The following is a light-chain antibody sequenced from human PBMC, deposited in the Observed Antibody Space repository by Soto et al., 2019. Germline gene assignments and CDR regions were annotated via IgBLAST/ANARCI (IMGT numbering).Light chain of an antibody. CDR2: EVS. V-gene: IGLV2-8*01. CDR1: SSDVGGYSS. Sequence: QSVLTQPPSASGSPGQSVTISCTGTSSDVGGYSSVAWFQHHPGQAPKLMIYEVSKRPSGVPDRFSGSKSGNTASLTVSGLQAEDEADYYCISYAGSNNYVFGTGTKLTVL. CDR3: ISYAGSNNYV. J-gene: IGLJ1*01.